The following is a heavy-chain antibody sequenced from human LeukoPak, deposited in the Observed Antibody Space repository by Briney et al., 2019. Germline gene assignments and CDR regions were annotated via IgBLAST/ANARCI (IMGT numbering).Heavy chain of an antibody. D-gene: IGHD1-26*01. J-gene: IGHJ4*01. CDR3: ARDNVGALDC. CDR1: GFTFSSYW. Sequence: GGSLRLSCVASGFTFSSYWVAWVRQAPGKGLEWVANMKQDGSAKHYADSVKGRFSISRDNSKNSVYLQMDSLRAEDTALYYCARDNVGALDCWGHGTLVTVSS. V-gene: IGHV3-7*01. CDR2: MKQDGSAK.